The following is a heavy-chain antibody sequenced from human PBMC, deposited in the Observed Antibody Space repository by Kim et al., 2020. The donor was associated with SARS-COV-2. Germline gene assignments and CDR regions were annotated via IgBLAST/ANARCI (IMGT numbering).Heavy chain of an antibody. J-gene: IGHJ4*02. V-gene: IGHV3-64D*09. D-gene: IGHD3-9*01. Sequence: GGSLRLSCSASGFTFSSYAMHWVRQAPGKGLEYVSAISSNGGSTYYADSVKGRFTISRDNSKNTLYLQMSSLRAEDTAVYYCVKDRYFDWSQPPHFDYWGQGTLDTVSS. CDR3: VKDRYFDWSQPPHFDY. CDR2: ISSNGGST. CDR1: GFTFSSYA.